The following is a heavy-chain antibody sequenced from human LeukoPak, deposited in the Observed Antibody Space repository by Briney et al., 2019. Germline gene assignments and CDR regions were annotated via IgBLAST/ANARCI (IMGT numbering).Heavy chain of an antibody. V-gene: IGHV1-2*02. Sequence: GASVKVSCKASGYTFTGYYMHRVRQAPGQGREWRGWINPNSDCTNYAQNFPGRVTMTSDTSISTAYMDLRRLSSDDTVVYSCAKPHYYYDSSGYGYWGQGTLVTVSS. CDR1: GYTFTGYY. CDR2: INPNSDCT. CDR3: AKPHYYYDSSGYGY. D-gene: IGHD3-22*01. J-gene: IGHJ4*02.